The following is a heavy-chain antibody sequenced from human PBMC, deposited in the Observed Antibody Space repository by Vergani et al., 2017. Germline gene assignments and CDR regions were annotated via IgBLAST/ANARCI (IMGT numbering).Heavy chain of an antibody. J-gene: IGHJ5*01. D-gene: IGHD2-2*03. CDR1: GFTFSACP. CDR2: ISGSGTT. CDR3: ARDSGMDICYMCDCLDS. Sequence: EVQLLQSGGGVIQPGGSVRLSCAASGFTFSACPMTWVRQAPGKGLEWVSTISGSGTTYYADSVKGRFTISRDNAQNTLYLQMNSLRVEDTGVYYFARDSGMDICYMCDCLDSWGQGTLVTVSS. V-gene: IGHV3-69-1*02.